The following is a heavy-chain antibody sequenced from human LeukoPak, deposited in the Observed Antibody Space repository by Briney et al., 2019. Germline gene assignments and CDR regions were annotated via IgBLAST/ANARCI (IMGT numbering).Heavy chain of an antibody. CDR1: GYSFTTYW. V-gene: IGHV5-51*01. CDR2: IYPGDSDT. J-gene: IGHJ4*02. D-gene: IGHD5-24*01. CDR3: ARRIRRHDYNPAFDY. Sequence: GESLKISCKASGYSFTTYWIGWVRQMPGKGLEWMGIIYPGDSDTTYSPSFQGHVTISADKSITTAYLQWSGLKASDTAIYYCARRIRRHDYNPAFDYWGQGTLVTVSS.